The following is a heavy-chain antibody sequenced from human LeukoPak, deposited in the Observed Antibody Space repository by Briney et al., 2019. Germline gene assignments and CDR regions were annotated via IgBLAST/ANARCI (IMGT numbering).Heavy chain of an antibody. CDR2: IYYTGST. V-gene: IGHV4-39*07. D-gene: IGHD1-1*01. CDR1: GGSISSSSYY. J-gene: IGHJ4*02. Sequence: PSETLSLTCTVSGGSISSSSYYWAWIRQPPGKGLEWIGSIYYTGSTYYNPSLKSRVTISVDTSKNQFSLKLSSVTAADTAVYYCARDGEATAGTVFDYWGQGTLVTVSS. CDR3: ARDGEATAGTVFDY.